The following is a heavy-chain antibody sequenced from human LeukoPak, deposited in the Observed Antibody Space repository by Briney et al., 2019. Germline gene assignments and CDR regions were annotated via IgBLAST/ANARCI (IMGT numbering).Heavy chain of an antibody. J-gene: IGHJ6*02. D-gene: IGHD6-13*01. V-gene: IGHV4-59*08. CDR1: GGSFSGYY. Sequence: SETLSLTCAVYGGSFSGYYWSWIRQPPGKGLEWIGYIYYSGSTNYNPSLKSRVTISVDTSKNQFSLKLSSVTAADTAVYYCARLAGDKYSSSWYPTDYYCYGMDVWGQGTTVTVSS. CDR2: IYYSGST. CDR3: ARLAGDKYSSSWYPTDYYCYGMDV.